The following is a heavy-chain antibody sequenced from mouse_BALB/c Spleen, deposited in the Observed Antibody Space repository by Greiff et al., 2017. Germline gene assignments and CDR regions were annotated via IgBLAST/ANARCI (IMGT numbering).Heavy chain of an antibody. CDR3: ARRHYYGSSSGYAMDD. CDR2: ISDGGSYT. V-gene: IGHV5-4*02. D-gene: IGHD1-1*01. CDR1: GFTFSDYY. J-gene: IGHJ4*01. Sequence: DVHLVESGGGLVKPGGSLKLSCAASGFTFSDYYMYWVRQTPEKRLEWVATISDGGSYTYYPDSVKGRFTISRDNAKNNLYLQMSSLKSEDTAMYYCARRHYYGSSSGYAMDDWGQGTSVTVSS.